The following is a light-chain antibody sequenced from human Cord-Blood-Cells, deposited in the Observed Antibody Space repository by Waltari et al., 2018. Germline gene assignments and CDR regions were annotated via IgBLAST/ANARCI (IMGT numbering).Light chain of an antibody. CDR3: QQLNSYPYT. V-gene: IGKV1-9*01. Sequence: IQLTQSPSSLSASVGDRVTITCRASQGISSYLAWYQQKPGRAPKLLIYAASTLQSGVPSRFSGSGSGTELTLTISSLQPKDFATYYCQQLNSYPYTCGQGAKLEIK. CDR1: QGISSY. CDR2: AAS. J-gene: IGKJ2*01.